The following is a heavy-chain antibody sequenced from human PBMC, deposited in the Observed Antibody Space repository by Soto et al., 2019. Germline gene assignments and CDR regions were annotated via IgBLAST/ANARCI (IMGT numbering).Heavy chain of an antibody. J-gene: IGHJ5*02. Sequence: PGESLKISCKGSGYRFTSHWIGWVRQMPGKGLGWMGIIYPGDSHTRYSPSFQGQFTISADKSISTAHLQWSSLKASDTAMYYCARGDCYDSSGYSYWFDPWGQGTLVTVSS. D-gene: IGHD3-22*01. V-gene: IGHV5-51*01. CDR1: GYRFTSHW. CDR3: ARGDCYDSSGYSYWFDP. CDR2: IYPGDSHT.